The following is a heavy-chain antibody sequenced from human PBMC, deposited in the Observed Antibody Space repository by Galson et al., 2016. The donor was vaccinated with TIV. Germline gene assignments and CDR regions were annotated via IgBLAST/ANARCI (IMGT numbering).Heavy chain of an antibody. J-gene: IGHJ4*02. CDR1: GFIFSTYT. CDR2: ISSDSNYM. D-gene: IGHD1-26*01. CDR3: TKWDGAEAGNIEN. Sequence: SLRLSCAASGFIFSTYTMNWVRQAPGKGLEWVSSISSDSNYMHYADSVKGRFTISRDNAKNSLYLHMNSLRAEDTAVYYCTKWDGAEAGNIENWGQGTLAIVSS. V-gene: IGHV3-21*01.